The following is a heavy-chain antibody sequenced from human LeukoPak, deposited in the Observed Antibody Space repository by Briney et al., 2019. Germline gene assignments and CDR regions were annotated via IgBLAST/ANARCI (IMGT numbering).Heavy chain of an antibody. Sequence: SVKVSCKASGYTFTGYYMHWVRQAPGQGLEWMGGIIPIFGTANYAQKFQGRVTITADESTSTAYMELSSLRSEDTAVYYCARSDDSSGLIDYWGQGTLVTVSS. D-gene: IGHD3-22*01. CDR2: IIPIFGTA. CDR3: ARSDDSSGLIDY. V-gene: IGHV1-69*13. J-gene: IGHJ4*02. CDR1: GYTFTGYY.